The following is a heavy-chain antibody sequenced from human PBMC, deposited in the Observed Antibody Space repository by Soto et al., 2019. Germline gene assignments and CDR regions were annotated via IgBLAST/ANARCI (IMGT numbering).Heavy chain of an antibody. CDR1: GFTVSSNY. CDR2: IYSGGST. J-gene: IGHJ4*02. Sequence: GGSLRLSCGASGFTVSSNYMSWVRQAPGKGLEWVSVIYSGGSTYYADSVKGRFTISRDNSKNTLYLQMNSLRAEDTAVYYCARAGPGGGYWGQGTLVTVSS. V-gene: IGHV3-53*01. D-gene: IGHD3-16*01. CDR3: ARAGPGGGY.